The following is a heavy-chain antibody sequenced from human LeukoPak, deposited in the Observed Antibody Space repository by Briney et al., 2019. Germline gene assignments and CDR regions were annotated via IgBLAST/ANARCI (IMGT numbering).Heavy chain of an antibody. D-gene: IGHD3-3*01. V-gene: IGHV4-59*01. CDR3: ARESRSYDFWSGYWSYYFDY. J-gene: IGHJ4*02. Sequence: SETLSLTCTVSGGSISSYYWSWIRQPPGKGLEWIGYIYYSGSTNYNPSLKSPVTISVDTSKNQFSLKLSSVTAADTAVYYCARESRSYDFWSGYWSYYFDYWGQGTLVTVSS. CDR1: GGSISSYY. CDR2: IYYSGST.